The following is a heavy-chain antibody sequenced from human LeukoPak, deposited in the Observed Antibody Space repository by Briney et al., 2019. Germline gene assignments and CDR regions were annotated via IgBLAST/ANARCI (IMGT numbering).Heavy chain of an antibody. J-gene: IGHJ5*02. CDR2: ISGSGGST. CDR1: GFTFSSYA. D-gene: IGHD6-19*01. Sequence: PGGSLRLSCAASGFTFSSYAMSWVRQAPGKGLEWVSAISGSGGSTYYADSVKGRFTISRDNSKNTLYLQMNSLRAEDTAVYYCAKDGMGIIAVAGIGFDPWGQGTLVTVSS. CDR3: AKDGMGIIAVAGIGFDP. V-gene: IGHV3-23*01.